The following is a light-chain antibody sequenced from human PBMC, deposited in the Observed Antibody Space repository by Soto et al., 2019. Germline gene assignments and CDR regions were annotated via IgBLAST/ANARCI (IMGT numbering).Light chain of an antibody. CDR1: TNNVGAYSY. CDR2: DVT. CDR3: CSYAGTYTWV. Sequence: QSALTQPRSVSGSPGQSVTISCTGTTNNVGAYSYISWYQQHPGKVPKLIIYDVTKRPSGVPDRFSGSKSGNTASLTISGPQFEGEAEYYCCSYAGTYTWVFGGGTKLTVL. V-gene: IGLV2-11*01. J-gene: IGLJ3*02.